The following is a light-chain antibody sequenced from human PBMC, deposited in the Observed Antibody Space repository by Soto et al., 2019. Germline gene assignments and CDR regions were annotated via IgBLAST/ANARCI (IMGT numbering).Light chain of an antibody. Sequence: EVVMTQSPATLSVSPGERATLSCRASQSVSSNLAWYQQKPGLAPRLLIYGASTRATGIPARFSGSGSWTEFSLTISSLQSEDFAVYYCQQYNNWPLTFGQGTKVDIK. CDR2: GAS. V-gene: IGKV3-15*01. CDR3: QQYNNWPLT. CDR1: QSVSSN. J-gene: IGKJ1*01.